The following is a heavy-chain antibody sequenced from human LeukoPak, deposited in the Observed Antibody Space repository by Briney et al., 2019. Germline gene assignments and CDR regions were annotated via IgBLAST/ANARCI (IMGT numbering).Heavy chain of an antibody. Sequence: SVKVSCKASGGTFSSDAISWVRQAPGQGLEWMGGIIPIFGTANYAQKFQGRVTITADESTSTAYMELSSLRSEDTAVYYCARPLERYFDWLSPFDYWGQGTLVTVSS. D-gene: IGHD3-9*01. V-gene: IGHV1-69*01. CDR1: GGTFSSDA. CDR2: IIPIFGTA. CDR3: ARPLERYFDWLSPFDY. J-gene: IGHJ4*02.